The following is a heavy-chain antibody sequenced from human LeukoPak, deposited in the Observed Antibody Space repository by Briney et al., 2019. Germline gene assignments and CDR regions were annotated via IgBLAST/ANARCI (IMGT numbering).Heavy chain of an antibody. CDR1: GYTFTSYA. CDR3: ARDRKGRITMVRGAHNWFDP. J-gene: IGHJ5*02. Sequence: ASVKVSCKVSGYTFTSYAMNWVRQAPGQGLEWMGWTNTNTGNPTYAQGFTGRFVFSLDTSVSTAYLQISSLKAEDTAVYYCARDRKGRITMVRGAHNWFDPWGQGTLVTVSS. V-gene: IGHV7-4-1*02. D-gene: IGHD3-10*01. CDR2: TNTNTGNP.